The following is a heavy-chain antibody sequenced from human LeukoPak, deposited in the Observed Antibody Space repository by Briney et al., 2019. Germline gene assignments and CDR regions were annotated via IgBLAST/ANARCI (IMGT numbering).Heavy chain of an antibody. CDR3: ARAPRSGSYRYYFDY. Sequence: SETLSLTCTVSGGSISSYYWSWIRQPAGRGVEGLGRFYTSGSPNYNPSLKSRVTMSVDTSKNQFSLKLSSVPAADTAVYYCARAPRSGSYRYYFDYWGQGTLVTVSS. CDR1: GGSISSYY. D-gene: IGHD1-26*01. J-gene: IGHJ4*02. CDR2: FYTSGSP. V-gene: IGHV4-4*07.